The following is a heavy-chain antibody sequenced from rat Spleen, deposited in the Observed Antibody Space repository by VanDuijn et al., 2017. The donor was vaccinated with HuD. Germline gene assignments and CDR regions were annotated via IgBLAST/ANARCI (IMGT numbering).Heavy chain of an antibody. CDR3: STDKYWFAF. J-gene: IGHJ3*01. Sequence: EVQLVESGGGPVQPGRSLKLSCVASGFTFNNYWITWIRQAPGKGLEWVASINFDGSGTYYRDSVKGRFTFSRDNAKNTVYLQMDSLRSEDTATYYCSTDKYWFAFWGQGTLVTVSS. V-gene: IGHV5-31*01. CDR1: GFTFNNYW. CDR2: INFDGSGT.